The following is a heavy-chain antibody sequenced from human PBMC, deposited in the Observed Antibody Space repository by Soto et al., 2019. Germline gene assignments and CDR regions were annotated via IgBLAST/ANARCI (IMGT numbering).Heavy chain of an antibody. Sequence: SETLSLTCAVSGGSISSGGYSWSWIRQPPGKSLEWIGYIYHSGSTYYNPSLKSRVTISVDTSKNQFSLKLSSVTAADTAVYYCARGSTGDFDYWGQGTLVTVSS. CDR3: ARGSTGDFDY. CDR2: IYHSGST. CDR1: GGSISSGGYS. J-gene: IGHJ4*02. V-gene: IGHV4-30-2*01. D-gene: IGHD7-27*01.